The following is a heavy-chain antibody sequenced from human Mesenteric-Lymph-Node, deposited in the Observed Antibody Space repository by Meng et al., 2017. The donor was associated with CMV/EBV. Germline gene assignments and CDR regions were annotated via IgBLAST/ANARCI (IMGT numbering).Heavy chain of an antibody. D-gene: IGHD2-15*01. CDR3: AREGGGRYCSGGSCYWSDWFDP. CDR1: GFTFDDYG. CDR2: TRFDGGNY. J-gene: IGHJ5*02. V-gene: IGHV3-30*02. Sequence: GESLKISCAASGFTFDDYGMSWVRQAPGKGLEWVAFTRFDGGNYYYGDSVKGRFTISRDNSKNTLYLQMNSLRAEDTAVYYCAREGGGRYCSGGSCYWSDWFDPWGQGTLVTVSS.